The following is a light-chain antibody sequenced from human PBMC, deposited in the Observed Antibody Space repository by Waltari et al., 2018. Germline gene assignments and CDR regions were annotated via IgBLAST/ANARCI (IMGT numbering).Light chain of an antibody. V-gene: IGKV2-29*02. Sequence: DIGMTQNSLPRPVPPEEAASISCGSSPSLLHSSGNTYLYWYLQKPGQPPRLLIYTVSNLLSGVPYRFSGSGSGTDFTLTISRVEPEDVGAYYCLQALPTPLTFGRGTKVEIK. CDR1: PSLLHSSGNTY. CDR3: LQALPTPLT. J-gene: IGKJ4*01. CDR2: TVS.